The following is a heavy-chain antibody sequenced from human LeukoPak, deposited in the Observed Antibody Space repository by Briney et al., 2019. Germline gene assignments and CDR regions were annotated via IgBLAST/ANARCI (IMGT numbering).Heavy chain of an antibody. J-gene: IGHJ5*02. CDR2: LYSDGRT. CDR3: ARRSGDWAVNWFDP. V-gene: IGHV4-39*02. CDR1: GGSITGTTYY. D-gene: IGHD2-21*02. Sequence: SETLSLTGTVSGGSITGTTYYWAWFRQPPGKGLEWIGSLYSDGRTFYGPSLKSRITISGDTSKNHFSLKLTSVTAADTAVYYCARRSGDWAVNWFDPWGQGTLVTVSS.